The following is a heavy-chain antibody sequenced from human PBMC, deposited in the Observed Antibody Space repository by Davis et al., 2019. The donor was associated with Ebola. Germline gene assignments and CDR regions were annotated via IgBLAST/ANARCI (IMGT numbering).Heavy chain of an antibody. D-gene: IGHD1-26*01. CDR3: SRGATDFDF. CDR1: GFPFTSNT. J-gene: IGHJ4*02. Sequence: GGSLRLSCAVSGFPFTSNTMNWVRRAPGKGLEWVSSISTTSSSIYYADSVKGRFTVSRDNAKNSLYLQLNSLRAEDTAVYFCSRGATDFDFWGQGTLVTVSP. CDR2: ISTTSSSI. V-gene: IGHV3-21*01.